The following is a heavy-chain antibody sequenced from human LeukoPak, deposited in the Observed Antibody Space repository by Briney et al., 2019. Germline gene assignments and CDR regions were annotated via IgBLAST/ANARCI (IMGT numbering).Heavy chain of an antibody. J-gene: IGHJ4*02. V-gene: IGHV1-2*06. CDR2: INPNSGGT. Sequence: ASVKVSCKASGYTFTGYYMHWVRQAPGQGLEWMGRINPNSGGTNYAQKFQGRVTMTRDTSISTAYMELSRLRSDDTAVYYCATFSYSGSYRPDYWSQGTLVTVSS. CDR3: ATFSYSGSYRPDY. CDR1: GYTFTGYY. D-gene: IGHD1-26*01.